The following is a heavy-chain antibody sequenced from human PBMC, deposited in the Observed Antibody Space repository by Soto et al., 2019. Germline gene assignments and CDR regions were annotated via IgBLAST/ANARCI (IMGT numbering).Heavy chain of an antibody. V-gene: IGHV3-33*01. Sequence: QVYLVESGGGVVQPGTSLRLSCAASAFTFSSYGMHWVHQAPGKGLEWVAVIWYDGGKKYYADSVMGRFTISRDNSKNMSYLEMNSLRAEDTAVYYCARYRSGSSDYWGQGTLVTVSS. CDR1: AFTFSSYG. D-gene: IGHD5-12*01. CDR3: ARYRSGSSDY. J-gene: IGHJ4*02. CDR2: IWYDGGKK.